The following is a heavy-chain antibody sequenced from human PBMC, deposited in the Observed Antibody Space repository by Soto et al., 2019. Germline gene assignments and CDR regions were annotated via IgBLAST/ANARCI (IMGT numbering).Heavy chain of an antibody. D-gene: IGHD3-3*01. V-gene: IGHV3-7*01. J-gene: IGHJ5*02. CDR1: GFTFSSYW. Sequence: HPGGSLRLSCAASGFTFSSYWMSWVRQAPGKGLEWVANIKQDGSEKYYVDSVKGRFTISRDNAKNSLYLQMNSLRAEDTAVYYCARERTYYDFWSVINWFDPWGQGTLVTVSS. CDR2: IKQDGSEK. CDR3: ARERTYYDFWSVINWFDP.